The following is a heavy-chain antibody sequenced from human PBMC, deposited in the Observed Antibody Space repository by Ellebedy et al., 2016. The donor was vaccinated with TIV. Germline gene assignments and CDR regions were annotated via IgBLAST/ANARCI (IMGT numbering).Heavy chain of an antibody. V-gene: IGHV5-10-1*01. J-gene: IGHJ6*01. D-gene: IGHD6-19*01. CDR3: ARGVRTGWPDDYSFGVEV. Sequence: KVPCKASGYSFTTYWIHWLRPMPGKGLEWMGRFDPRDSYFNYSPSFLGHVPISVDRSISTAYLQWSSLQASDTATYFCARGVRTGWPDDYSFGVEVWGQGTSVTVSS. CDR1: GYSFTTYW. CDR2: FDPRDSYF.